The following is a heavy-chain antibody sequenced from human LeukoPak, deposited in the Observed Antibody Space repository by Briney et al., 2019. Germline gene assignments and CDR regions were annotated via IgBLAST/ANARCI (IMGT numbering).Heavy chain of an antibody. Sequence: GGSPRLSCAAAGFTFSSYGTHWVRQAPGKGLEWVAFIRYDGSNKYYADSVKGRFTISRDNSKNTLYLQMNSLRAEDTAVYYCAKDEWVAAAGTALTWYYYGMDVWGQGTTVTVSS. D-gene: IGHD6-13*01. J-gene: IGHJ6*02. CDR1: GFTFSSYG. CDR2: IRYDGSNK. CDR3: AKDEWVAAAGTALTWYYYGMDV. V-gene: IGHV3-30*02.